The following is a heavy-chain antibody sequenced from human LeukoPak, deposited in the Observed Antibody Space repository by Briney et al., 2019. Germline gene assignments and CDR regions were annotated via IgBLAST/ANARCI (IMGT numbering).Heavy chain of an antibody. V-gene: IGHV1-69-2*01. Sequence: ASVKTSCKVSGYTFTDYCMHWVQQAPGKGLEWMGLVDTEDGETIYAEKFQGRVTITADTSTDTAYMELSSLRSEDTAVYYCATDPGGVVVAATLSPWGQGTLVTVSS. CDR1: GYTFTDYC. CDR3: ATDPGGVVVAATLSP. CDR2: VDTEDGET. J-gene: IGHJ5*02. D-gene: IGHD2-15*01.